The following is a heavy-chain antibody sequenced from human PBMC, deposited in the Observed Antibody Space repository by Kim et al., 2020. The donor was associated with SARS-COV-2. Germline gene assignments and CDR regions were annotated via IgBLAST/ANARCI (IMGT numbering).Heavy chain of an antibody. CDR1: GFSISRNY. D-gene: IGHD5-12*01. Sequence: GGSLRRSCAASGFSISRNYMNWVRQAPGEGLEWVSVIYSGGSTLYADSVKGRFTVSRDISKSTVYLQMNSLRADDTAVYYCARSGGYSYYGMDIWGQGTTVTVSS. J-gene: IGHJ6*02. CDR3: ARSGGYSYYGMDI. V-gene: IGHV3-53*01. CDR2: IYSGGST.